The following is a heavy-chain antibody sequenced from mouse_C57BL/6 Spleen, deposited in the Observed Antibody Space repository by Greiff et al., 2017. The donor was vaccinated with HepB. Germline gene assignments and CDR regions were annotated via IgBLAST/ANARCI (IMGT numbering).Heavy chain of an antibody. CDR1: GYTFTDYN. V-gene: IGHV1-18*01. Sequence: EVQLQQSGPELVKPGASVKIPCKASGYTFTDYNMDWVKQSHGKSLEWIGDINPNNGGTIYNQKFKGKATLTVDKSSSTAYMELRSLTSEDTAVYYCARSSPYDYDEDYYAMDYWGQVTSVTVSS. D-gene: IGHD2-4*01. CDR3: ARSSPYDYDEDYYAMDY. J-gene: IGHJ4*01. CDR2: INPNNGGT.